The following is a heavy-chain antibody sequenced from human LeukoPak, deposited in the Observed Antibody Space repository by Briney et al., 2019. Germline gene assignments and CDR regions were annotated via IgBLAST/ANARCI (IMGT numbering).Heavy chain of an antibody. CDR2: ISWSGNTI. Sequence: PRGSLRLSCAASGFIFSSYEMNWLRQAPGKAREWVSYISWSGNTIKYADSVKGRFTLSRDNVKNSLYLQMNSLRAEDTAVYYCARVLFNYYYYGMDVWGQGTTVTVSS. CDR1: GFIFSSYE. J-gene: IGHJ6*02. V-gene: IGHV3-48*03. D-gene: IGHD2/OR15-2a*01. CDR3: ARVLFNYYYYGMDV.